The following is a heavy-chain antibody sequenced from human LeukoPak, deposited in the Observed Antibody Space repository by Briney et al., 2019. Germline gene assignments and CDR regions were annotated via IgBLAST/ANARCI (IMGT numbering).Heavy chain of an antibody. CDR1: GLSFSSYA. Sequence: GSSLRLSCAASGLSFSSYAMHWVRQAPGKGLEWVAVISYDGTERYYGDSVKGRFTISRDNSKNTLYLQMNSLRAEDTALYYCARDGHGVPLDYWGQGTLVTVSP. CDR3: ARDGHGVPLDY. V-gene: IGHV3-30-3*01. CDR2: ISYDGTER. J-gene: IGHJ4*02. D-gene: IGHD2-8*01.